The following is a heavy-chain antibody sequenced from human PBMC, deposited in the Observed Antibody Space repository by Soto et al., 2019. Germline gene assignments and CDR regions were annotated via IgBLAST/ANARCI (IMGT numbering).Heavy chain of an antibody. J-gene: IGHJ6*04. V-gene: IGHV1-69*12. CDR2: IVPIFGIT. Sequence: QVQLVQSGAEVKKPGSSVKVSCKVSGGTFSNYAIDWVRLAPGHGLEWMGGIVPIFGITYYTQKFQGRATIIADDSTTTAYLEMSSLRSEDTAIYYCARVEAVAGLYNSHGLDVWGKGTAVTVSS. CDR3: ARVEAVAGLYNSHGLDV. D-gene: IGHD6-19*01. CDR1: GGTFSNYA.